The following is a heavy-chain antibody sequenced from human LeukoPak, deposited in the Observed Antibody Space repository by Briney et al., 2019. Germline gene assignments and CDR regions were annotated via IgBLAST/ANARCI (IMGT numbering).Heavy chain of an antibody. CDR1: GYTFTGYG. CDR2: ISAYNGNT. D-gene: IGHD5-12*01. Sequence: ASVNVSCKASGYTFTGYGISWVRQAPGQGLEWMGWISAYNGNTNYAQKLQGRVTMTTDTSTSTAYMELRSLRSDDTAVYYCARDSRRGYSGYDRDYWGQGTLVTVSS. V-gene: IGHV1-18*01. CDR3: ARDSRRGYSGYDRDY. J-gene: IGHJ4*02.